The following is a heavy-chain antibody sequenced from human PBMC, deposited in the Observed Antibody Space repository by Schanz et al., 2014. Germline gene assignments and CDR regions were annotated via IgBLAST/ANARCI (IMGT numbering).Heavy chain of an antibody. J-gene: IGHJ4*02. Sequence: GQLAESGGGLVQPGGSLRLSCAVSGFTFRDYYMSWIRQAPGKGLEWVSDISSGSSYANYADSVKGRFTISRDNAKNSLYLQMNSLRAEDTAIYYCAKLSSSGRLAGYFDYWGQGALVTVSS. D-gene: IGHD6-19*01. CDR2: ISSGSSYA. CDR3: AKLSSSGRLAGYFDY. V-gene: IGHV3-11*05. CDR1: GFTFRDYY.